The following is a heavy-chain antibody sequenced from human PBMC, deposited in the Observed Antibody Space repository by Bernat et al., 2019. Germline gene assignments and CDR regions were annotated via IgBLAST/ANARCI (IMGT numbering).Heavy chain of an antibody. Sequence: QVQLQQWGAGLLKPSETLSLTCAVYGGSFSGYYWSWIRQPPGKGLEWIGEINHSGSTNYNPSLKSRVTISVDTSKNQFSLKLSSVTAADTAVYCCARGGFFDYWGQGTLVTVSS. CDR1: GGSFSGYY. D-gene: IGHD3-10*01. CDR2: INHSGST. J-gene: IGHJ4*02. CDR3: ARGGFFDY. V-gene: IGHV4-34*01.